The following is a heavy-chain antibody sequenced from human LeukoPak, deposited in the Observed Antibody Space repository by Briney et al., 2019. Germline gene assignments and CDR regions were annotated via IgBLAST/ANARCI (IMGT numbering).Heavy chain of an antibody. Sequence: SETLSLTCAVSGYSISSSNYWAWIRQPPGKGLEWIGHIYYSGSIYYNPSLKSRVTMSVDTSKNQFSLKLSSVTAVDTAVYYCAREGIATAAGGDWGQGTLVTVSS. CDR2: IYYSGSI. CDR3: AREGIATAAGGD. CDR1: GYSISSSNY. J-gene: IGHJ4*02. V-gene: IGHV4-28*03. D-gene: IGHD6-13*01.